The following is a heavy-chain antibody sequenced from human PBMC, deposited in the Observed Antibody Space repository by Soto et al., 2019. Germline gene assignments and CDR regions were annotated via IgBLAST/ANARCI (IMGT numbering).Heavy chain of an antibody. CDR2: IYYSGST. V-gene: IGHV4-31*03. D-gene: IGHD3-22*01. Sequence: SETLSLTCTVSGGSISSGGYYWSWIRQHPGKGLEWIGYIYYSGSTYYNPSLKSRVTISVDTSKNQFSLKLSSVTAADTAVYYCAARPSSDSSGYYFYWFDPWGQGTLVTVSS. J-gene: IGHJ5*02. CDR1: GGSISSGGYY. CDR3: AARPSSDSSGYYFYWFDP.